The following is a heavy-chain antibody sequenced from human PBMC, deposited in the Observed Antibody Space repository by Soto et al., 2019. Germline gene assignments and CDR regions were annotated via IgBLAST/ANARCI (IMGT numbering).Heavy chain of an antibody. D-gene: IGHD1-26*01. V-gene: IGHV1-69*13. CDR3: ARASVGATPIYYYYGMDV. CDR2: IIPIFGTA. Sequence: ASVKVSCKASGGTFSSYAISWVRQAPGQGLEWMGGIIPIFGTANYAQKFQGRVTITADESTSTAYTELSSLRSEDTAVYYCARASVGATPIYYYYGMDVWGQGTTVTVSS. CDR1: GGTFSSYA. J-gene: IGHJ6*02.